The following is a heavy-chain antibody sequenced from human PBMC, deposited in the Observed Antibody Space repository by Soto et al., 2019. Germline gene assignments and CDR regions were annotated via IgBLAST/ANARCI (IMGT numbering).Heavy chain of an antibody. V-gene: IGHV4-31*03. CDR2: IYYSGST. Sequence: QVQLQESGPGLVKPSQTLSLTCTVSGGSISSGGYYWSWIRQHQGKGLEWIGYIYYSGSTYYNPSLKSRVTISVDTSKNQFSLKLSSVTAADTAVYYCARDSSSSSYFDYWGQGTLVTVSS. D-gene: IGHD6-6*01. CDR3: ARDSSSSSYFDY. J-gene: IGHJ4*02. CDR1: GGSISSGGYY.